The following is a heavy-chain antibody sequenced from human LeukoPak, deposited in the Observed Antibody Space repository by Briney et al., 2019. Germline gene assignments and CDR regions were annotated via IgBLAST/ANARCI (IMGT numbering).Heavy chain of an antibody. V-gene: IGHV4-39*01. CDR3: ARFYDGSWSYVSNFDY. Sequence: PSETLSLTCTVSGGSVTTGYYYWGWIRQPPGKALEWIGSFYYSGSTYYNPSLQSRVTISVDTSKTQFSLRLNSVTAADTAVYYCARFYDGSWSYVSNFDYWGQGTLVTVSS. J-gene: IGHJ4*02. D-gene: IGHD3-10*01. CDR2: FYYSGST. CDR1: GGSVTTGYYY.